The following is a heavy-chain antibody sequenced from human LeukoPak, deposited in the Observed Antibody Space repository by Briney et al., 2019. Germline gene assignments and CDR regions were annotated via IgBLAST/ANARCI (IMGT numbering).Heavy chain of an antibody. D-gene: IGHD2-15*01. Sequence: ASVKVSCKASGYTFTAYYMHWVRQAPGQGLEWMGWIDTNTGDTKYAQNFQGRVTITRDTSIGTAYMELSSLISDDTAVYYCASEAICAGGSCSFQRVASWGPGTLVTVSS. CDR3: ASEAICAGGSCSFQRVAS. V-gene: IGHV1-2*02. CDR1: GYTFTAYY. CDR2: IDTNTGDT. J-gene: IGHJ4*02.